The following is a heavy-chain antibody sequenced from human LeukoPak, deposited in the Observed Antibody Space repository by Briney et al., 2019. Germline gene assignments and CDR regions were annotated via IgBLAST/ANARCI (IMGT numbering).Heavy chain of an antibody. Sequence: SETLSLTCAVYGGSFSGYYWSWIRQPPGKGLEWIGEINHSGSTNYNPSLKSRVTISVNTSKNQFSLKLSSVTAADTAVYYCARSHQWLGPSRKFDYWGQGNLVTVSS. CDR2: INHSGST. CDR1: GGSFSGYY. D-gene: IGHD6-19*01. CDR3: ARSHQWLGPSRKFDY. J-gene: IGHJ4*02. V-gene: IGHV4-34*01.